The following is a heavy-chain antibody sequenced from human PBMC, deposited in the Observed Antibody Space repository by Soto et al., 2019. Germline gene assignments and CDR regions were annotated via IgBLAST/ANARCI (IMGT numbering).Heavy chain of an antibody. CDR2: ISYTATT. V-gene: IGHV4-31*11. D-gene: IGHD3-10*01. Sequence: QVQLQESGPGLVKPSETLSLTCAVSGGYISSGGYYWTWIRQSGKGLEWIGYISYTATTYYSPSLQDRVTISLDTSKNQFSLRLISVTAADTAVYFCVRSPPRGSDYWGQGILVTVAS. J-gene: IGHJ4*02. CDR3: VRSPPRGSDY. CDR1: GGYISSGGYY.